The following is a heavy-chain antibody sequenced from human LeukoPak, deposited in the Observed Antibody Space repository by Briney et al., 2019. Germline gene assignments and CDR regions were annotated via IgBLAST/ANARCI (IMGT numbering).Heavy chain of an antibody. CDR2: ISGSRGST. J-gene: IGHJ4*02. Sequence: GGSLRLSCAASGLTFSRHAMSWVRQAPGKGLECVSTISGSRGSTYYADSVKGRFTISRDNSKNTVYLQMNSLGAEDTAVYYCAKGHRYCTSGNCNSAVDYWGQGTLVTVSS. CDR1: GLTFSRHA. D-gene: IGHD2-15*01. CDR3: AKGHRYCTSGNCNSAVDY. V-gene: IGHV3-23*01.